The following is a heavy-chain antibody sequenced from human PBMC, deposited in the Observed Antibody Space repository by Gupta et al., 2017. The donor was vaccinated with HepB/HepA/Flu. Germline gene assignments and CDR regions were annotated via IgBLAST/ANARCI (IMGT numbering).Heavy chain of an antibody. D-gene: IGHD2-15*01. V-gene: IGHV3-30*18. CDR1: VFTFSSSG. Sequence: QVQLVESGAGVVQPGRSLRLSCAASVFTFSSSGLYWVRQAPGMGLEWVAVISYDGSNKYYADSVKGRFTISRDNSKNTLYLQMNSLRAEDTAVYYCAKEYCSGGSCYSWLDSWFDPWGQGTLVTVSS. CDR3: AKEYCSGGSCYSWLDSWFDP. CDR2: ISYDGSNK. J-gene: IGHJ5*02.